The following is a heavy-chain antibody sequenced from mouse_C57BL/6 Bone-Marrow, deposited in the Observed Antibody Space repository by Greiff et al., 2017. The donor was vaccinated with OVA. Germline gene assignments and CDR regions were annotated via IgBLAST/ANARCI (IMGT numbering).Heavy chain of an antibody. CDR3: AIRYCYAMDY. CDR2: INPGSGGT. D-gene: IGHD1-1*01. Sequence: QVQLKQSGAELVRPGTSVKVSCKASGYAFTNYLIEWVKQRPGQGLEWIGVINPGSGGTNYNEKFKGKATLTADKSSSTAYMQLSSLTSEDSAVYFCAIRYCYAMDYWGQGTSVTVSS. CDR1: GYAFTNYL. J-gene: IGHJ4*01. V-gene: IGHV1-54*01.